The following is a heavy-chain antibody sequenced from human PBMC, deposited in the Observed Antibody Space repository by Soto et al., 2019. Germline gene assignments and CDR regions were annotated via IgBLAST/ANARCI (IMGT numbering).Heavy chain of an antibody. V-gene: IGHV1-3*01. Sequence: ASVKVSCKASGYTFTSYAMHWVRQAPGQRLEWMGWINAGNGNTKYSQKFQGRVTITRDTSASTAYMELSSLRSEDTAVYYCARTYNWSYGRSNWFDPWGQGTLVTVSS. D-gene: IGHD1-7*01. CDR2: INAGNGNT. J-gene: IGHJ5*02. CDR3: ARTYNWSYGRSNWFDP. CDR1: GYTFTSYA.